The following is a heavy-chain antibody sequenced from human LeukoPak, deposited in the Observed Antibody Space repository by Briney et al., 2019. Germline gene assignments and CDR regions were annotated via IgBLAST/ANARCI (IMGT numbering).Heavy chain of an antibody. Sequence: NPSETLSLTCTVSGASIGSYYWSWMRQPPGKGLEWIGFISQNGIPHYTASLKSRVTKSRDTSENQVSLILSSVTAADTAVYYCTRHDVVAVMGHGMAVWGQGTTVTVSS. CDR2: ISQNGIP. CDR1: GASIGSYY. CDR3: TRHDVVAVMGHGMAV. D-gene: IGHD3-16*01. V-gene: IGHV4-59*08. J-gene: IGHJ6*02.